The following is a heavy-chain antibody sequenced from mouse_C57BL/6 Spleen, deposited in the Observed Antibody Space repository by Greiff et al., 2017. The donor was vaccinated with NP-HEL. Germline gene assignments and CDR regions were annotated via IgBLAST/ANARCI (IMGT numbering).Heavy chain of an antibody. CDR2: INPNNGGT. V-gene: IGHV1-26*01. Sequence: EVQLQQSGPELVKPGASVKISCKASGYTFTDYYMNWVKQSHGKSLEWIGDINPNNGGTSYNQKFKGKATLTVDKSSSTAYMELRSLTSEDSAVYYCARSPYGSEAMDYWGQGTSVTVSS. D-gene: IGHD1-1*01. CDR3: ARSPYGSEAMDY. CDR1: GYTFTDYY. J-gene: IGHJ4*01.